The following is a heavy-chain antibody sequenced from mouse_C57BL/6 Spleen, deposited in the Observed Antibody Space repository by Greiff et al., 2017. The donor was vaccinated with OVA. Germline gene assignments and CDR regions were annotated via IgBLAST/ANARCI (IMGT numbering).Heavy chain of an antibody. D-gene: IGHD3-3*01. V-gene: IGHV5-17*01. Sequence: DVMLVESGGGLVKPGGSLKLSCAASGFTFSDYGMHWVRQAPEKGLEWVAYISSGSSTIYYADTVKGRFTISRDNAKNTLFLQMTSLRSEDTAMYYCARGTGYYFDYWGQGTTLTVSS. CDR2: ISSGSSTI. J-gene: IGHJ2*01. CDR3: ARGTGYYFDY. CDR1: GFTFSDYG.